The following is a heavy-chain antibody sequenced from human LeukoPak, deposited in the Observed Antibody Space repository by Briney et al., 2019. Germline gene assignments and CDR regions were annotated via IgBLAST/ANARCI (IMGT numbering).Heavy chain of an antibody. J-gene: IGHJ3*02. D-gene: IGHD2-2*01. V-gene: IGHV4-61*10. Sequence: PSETLSLTCTVSGGSISSGSYYWSWIRQPAGKGLEWIGYIYHSGSTYYNPSLKSRVTISVDRSKNQFSLKLSSETAADTAVYYCASPQPAANDAFDIWGQGTMVTVSS. CDR1: GGSISSGSYY. CDR3: ASPQPAANDAFDI. CDR2: IYHSGST.